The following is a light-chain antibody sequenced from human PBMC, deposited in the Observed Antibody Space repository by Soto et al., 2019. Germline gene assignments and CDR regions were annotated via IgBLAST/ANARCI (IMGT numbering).Light chain of an antibody. CDR1: SSDVGGYNY. CDR2: DVT. CDR3: CSYAGSNTWV. V-gene: IGLV2-11*01. J-gene: IGLJ3*02. Sequence: QSALTQPRSVSGSPGQSVTISCTGTSSDVGGYNYVSGYQQHPGKAPKLMIYDVTKRPSGVPDRFSGSKSGNTASLTISGLPAEDEADYYCCSYAGSNTWVLGGGTKLAVL.